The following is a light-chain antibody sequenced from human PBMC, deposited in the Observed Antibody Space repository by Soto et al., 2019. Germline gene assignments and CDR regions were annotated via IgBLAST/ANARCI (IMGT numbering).Light chain of an antibody. CDR3: LQSVQLPRT. CDR2: EVS. V-gene: IGKV2D-29*01. CDR1: QSLLQSRGKTS. Sequence: EIVLTQTPLSLSVTPGQPASISCKSSQSLLQSRGKTSFNWYLQRPGQPPQLLIFEVSNRFSGVPDRFSGSGSGTDFPLHISRVEAEDVGVFYCLQSVQLPRTFGQGTKVEIK. J-gene: IGKJ1*01.